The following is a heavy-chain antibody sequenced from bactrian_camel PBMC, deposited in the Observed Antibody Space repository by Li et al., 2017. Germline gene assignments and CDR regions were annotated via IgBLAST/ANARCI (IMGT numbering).Heavy chain of an antibody. V-gene: IGHV3S25*01. D-gene: IGHD6*01. CDR3: ATRRGGSLGYEFNY. Sequence: QLVAAGGDSVKPGGSLRLSCVASGYDTTSDCVGWFRQAPGKGLEWVSNIKSGGDNTFAADSVKGRFTISRDNAKNTLYLQMNSLKPEDTAVYYCATRRGGSLGYEFNYWGQGTQVTVS. J-gene: IGHJ4*01. CDR2: IKSGGDNT. CDR1: GYDTTSDC.